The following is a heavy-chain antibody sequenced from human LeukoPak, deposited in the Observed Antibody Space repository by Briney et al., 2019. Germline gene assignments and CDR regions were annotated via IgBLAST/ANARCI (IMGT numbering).Heavy chain of an antibody. Sequence: GGSLRLSCAPSGFTFDNFAMTWVRRAPGKGLEWVSEITGSGGSTYYADSVKGRFTISRDNSKNTLYLQMNSLRAEDTAIYYCARELFDFDYWGQGTLVTVSS. CDR2: ITGSGGST. CDR1: GFTFDNFA. D-gene: IGHD3-10*01. J-gene: IGHJ4*02. CDR3: ARELFDFDY. V-gene: IGHV3-23*01.